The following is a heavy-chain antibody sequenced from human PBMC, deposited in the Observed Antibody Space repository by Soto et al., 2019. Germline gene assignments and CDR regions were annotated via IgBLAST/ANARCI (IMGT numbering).Heavy chain of an antibody. CDR2: TSYDGSDK. CDR1: GFTFRSYV. Sequence: QVQLVESGGGVVQPGTSLRVSCVGSGFTFRSYVIHWVRQAPGKGLEWVALTSYDGSDKYYDDSVRGRFTISRDNSSNTVDLQMDSLRLEATALYYCARWGTTGGLDVWGQGTLVSVSS. D-gene: IGHD3-16*01. J-gene: IGHJ1*01. CDR3: ARWGTTGGLDV. V-gene: IGHV3-30*19.